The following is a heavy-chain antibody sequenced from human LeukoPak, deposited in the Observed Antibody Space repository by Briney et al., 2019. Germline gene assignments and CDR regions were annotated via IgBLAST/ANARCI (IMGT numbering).Heavy chain of an antibody. CDR1: GGSFSGYY. Sequence: SETLSLTCAVYGGSFSGYYWSWIRQPPGKGLEWIGEINHSGSTNYNPSLKSRVTISVDKSKNQFSLKPSSVTAADTAVYYCARDPAAANLNWFDPWGQGTLATVSS. V-gene: IGHV4-34*01. CDR2: INHSGST. CDR3: ARDPAAANLNWFDP. J-gene: IGHJ5*02. D-gene: IGHD6-13*01.